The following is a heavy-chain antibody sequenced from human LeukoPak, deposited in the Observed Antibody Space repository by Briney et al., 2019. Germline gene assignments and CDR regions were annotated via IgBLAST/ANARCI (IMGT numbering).Heavy chain of an antibody. D-gene: IGHD1-26*01. CDR3: ARVIMGAKNWFDL. V-gene: IGHV4-38-2*02. Sequence: SGTLSLTCSISGYSITNGYYWGWLRQPPGKGLEWIGSLYHSGNAYYNPSLKSRVTISADTSKNHFSLKLTSVTAADTAVYYCARVIMGAKNWFDLWGQGTLVTVSS. CDR2: LYHSGNA. CDR1: GYSITNGYY. J-gene: IGHJ5*02.